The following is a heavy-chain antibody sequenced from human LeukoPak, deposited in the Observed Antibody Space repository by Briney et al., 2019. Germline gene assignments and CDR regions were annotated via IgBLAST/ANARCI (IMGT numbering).Heavy chain of an antibody. CDR1: GSTFTVSY. V-gene: IGHV1-2*02. Sequence: ASVKVSCKDSGSTFTVSYMHWVRQAPGQGLEWMGWINPNSGGTNYAQKFQGRVTMTRDTSISTTYMELSSLISDDTAVYYCARPLNSGAYPVDYWGQGTLVTVSS. CDR2: INPNSGGT. J-gene: IGHJ4*02. D-gene: IGHD1-26*01. CDR3: ARPLNSGAYPVDY.